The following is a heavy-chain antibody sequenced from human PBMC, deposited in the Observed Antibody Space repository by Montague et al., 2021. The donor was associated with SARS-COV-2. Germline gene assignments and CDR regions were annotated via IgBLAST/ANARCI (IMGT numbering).Heavy chain of an antibody. CDR2: LHYAGSA. Sequence: SETLSLTCSVSGGSFSSGDSYWGWLRQAPGKGLEWIGDLHYAGSAYYNPSLRSRVTISADTSKNQFSLKLNSVTAADTAVYYCVATYNGNWYYFDYWGQGTTVTVSS. J-gene: IGHJ4*03. CDR3: VATYNGNWYYFDY. V-gene: IGHV4-39*01. D-gene: IGHD6-13*01. CDR1: GGSFSSGDSY.